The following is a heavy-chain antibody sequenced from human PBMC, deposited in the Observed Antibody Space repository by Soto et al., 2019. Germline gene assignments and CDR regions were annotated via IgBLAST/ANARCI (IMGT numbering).Heavy chain of an antibody. V-gene: IGHV3-74*01. Sequence: EVQLVESGGGLVQPGGSLRLPCAASGFTFSTYWMYWVRQVPGKGLVWVSRTDTDGSDTSYADSVKGRFTISRDNAKNTLYLQMNSLRAEDTAVYYCARDRGWSLFDYWGQGTLVTVSS. J-gene: IGHJ4*02. CDR3: ARDRGWSLFDY. D-gene: IGHD6-19*01. CDR2: TDTDGSDT. CDR1: GFTFSTYW.